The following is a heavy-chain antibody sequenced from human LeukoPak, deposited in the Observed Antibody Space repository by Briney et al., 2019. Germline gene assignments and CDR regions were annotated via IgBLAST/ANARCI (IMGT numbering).Heavy chain of an antibody. CDR3: ARDLYCSGGSCYSFDP. D-gene: IGHD2-15*01. CDR2: INPSGGSA. Sequence: ASVKVSCKASGYTFTSYYMHWVRQAPGQGLEWMGIINPSGGSASYAQKFQGGVTMTRDTSTSTVYMELSSLRSEDTAVYYCARDLYCSGGSCYSFDPWGQGTLVTVSS. J-gene: IGHJ5*02. V-gene: IGHV1-46*01. CDR1: GYTFTSYY.